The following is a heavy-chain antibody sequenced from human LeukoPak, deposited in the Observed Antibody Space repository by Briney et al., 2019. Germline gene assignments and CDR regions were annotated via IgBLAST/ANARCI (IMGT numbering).Heavy chain of an antibody. D-gene: IGHD6-13*01. Sequence: ASVKVSCKASGYTLTDYYMHWVRQAPGQGLEWMGRINPNSGGTNYAQKFQGRVTMTRDTSISTVYMELSRLRSDDTAVYYCARDESWHFDYWGQGTLVTVSS. V-gene: IGHV1-2*06. J-gene: IGHJ4*02. CDR1: GYTLTDYY. CDR3: ARDESWHFDY. CDR2: INPNSGGT.